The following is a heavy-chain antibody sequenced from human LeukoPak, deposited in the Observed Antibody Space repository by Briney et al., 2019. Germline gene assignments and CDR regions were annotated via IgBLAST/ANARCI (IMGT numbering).Heavy chain of an antibody. J-gene: IGHJ4*02. CDR1: GFTFSSYE. CDR2: ISSSGSTI. D-gene: IGHD5-12*01. V-gene: IGHV3-48*03. Sequence: GGSLRLSCAASGFTFSSYEMNWVRQVPGKGLEWVSYISSSGSTIYYADSVKGRFTISRDNAKNSLYLQMNSLRAEDTAVYYCARAWWLRFDYWGQGTLVTVSS. CDR3: ARAWWLRFDY.